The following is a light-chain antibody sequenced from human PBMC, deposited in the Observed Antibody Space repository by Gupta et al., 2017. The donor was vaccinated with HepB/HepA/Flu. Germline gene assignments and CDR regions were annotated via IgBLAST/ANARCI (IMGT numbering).Light chain of an antibody. CDR1: SSNIGANYD. CDR3: QSYDNSLSGLYV. Sequence: QSVLTQPPAVSAAPGQRVTISCTGSSSNIGANYDVHWYQQLPGTAPKLLVHRNGNRPSGVPDRFSGSKSGTSATLAITGLQAEDEADYYCQSYDNSLSGLYVFGTGTKVTVL. CDR2: RNG. J-gene: IGLJ1*01. V-gene: IGLV1-40*01.